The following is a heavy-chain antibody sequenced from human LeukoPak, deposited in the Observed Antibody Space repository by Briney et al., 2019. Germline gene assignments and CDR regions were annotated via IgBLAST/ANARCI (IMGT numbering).Heavy chain of an antibody. V-gene: IGHV4-34*01. CDR1: GGSFSGYY. CDR2: INHSGST. D-gene: IGHD2-21*02. J-gene: IGHJ5*02. CDR3: ARSLFAEVTAISDWFDP. Sequence: SETLSLICAVYGGSFSGYYWSWIRQPPGKGLEWIGEINHSGSTNYNPSLKSRVTISVDTSKNQFSLKLSSVTAADTAVYYCARSLFAEVTAISDWFDPWGQGTLVTVSS.